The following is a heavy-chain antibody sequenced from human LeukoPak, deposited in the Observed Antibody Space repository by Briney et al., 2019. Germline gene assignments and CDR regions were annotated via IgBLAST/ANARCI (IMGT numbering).Heavy chain of an antibody. CDR1: GFTFSSYA. J-gene: IGHJ3*02. Sequence: PGGSLRLSCAASGFTFSSYAMHWVRQAPGKGLEWVAVISYDGSNKYYADSVKGRFTISRDNSKNTLYLQMNSLRAEDTAVYYCAKVGQSGSYHSLSADAFDIWGQGTMVTVSS. CDR2: ISYDGSNK. D-gene: IGHD1-26*01. CDR3: AKVGQSGSYHSLSADAFDI. V-gene: IGHV3-30-3*01.